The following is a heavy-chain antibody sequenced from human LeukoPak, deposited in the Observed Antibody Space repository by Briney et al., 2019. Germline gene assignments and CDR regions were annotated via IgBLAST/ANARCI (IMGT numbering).Heavy chain of an antibody. Sequence: GGSLRLSCAASGFTFSSYEMNWVRQAPGKGLEWVSYISSSGSTIYYADSVKGRFTISRDNAKNSLYLQMNSLRAEDTAVYYCAREDFGYGDSYDYWGQGTLVTVSS. D-gene: IGHD4-17*01. CDR2: ISSSGSTI. V-gene: IGHV3-48*03. CDR3: AREDFGYGDSYDY. CDR1: GFTFSSYE. J-gene: IGHJ4*02.